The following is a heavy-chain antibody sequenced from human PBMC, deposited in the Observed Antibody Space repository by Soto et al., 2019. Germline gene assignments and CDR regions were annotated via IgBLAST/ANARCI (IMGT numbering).Heavy chain of an antibody. J-gene: IGHJ6*02. Sequence: GGSLRLSCAASGFTFDTAWMSWVRQAPGKGLEWVGRIKSKTDGGTTDYAAPVKGRFTISRDDSKTTLYLQMNSLKTEDTAVYYCTTDCSGGSCYPGAYYYYYGMDVWGQGTTVTVSS. CDR2: IKSKTDGGTT. CDR1: GFTFDTAW. D-gene: IGHD2-15*01. CDR3: TTDCSGGSCYPGAYYYYYGMDV. V-gene: IGHV3-15*01.